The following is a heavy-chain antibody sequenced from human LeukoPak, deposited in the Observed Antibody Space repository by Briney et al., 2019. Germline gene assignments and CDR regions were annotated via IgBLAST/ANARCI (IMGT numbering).Heavy chain of an antibody. V-gene: IGHV4-61*02. CDR3: AGGLYYYDSSGYPGRGPFIQDDY. Sequence: PSETLSLTCTVSGGSISSSSYYWSWIRQPAGKGLEWIGRIYTSGSTNYNPSLKSRVTMSVDTSKNQFSLKLSSVTAADTAVYYCAGGLYYYDSSGYPGRGPFIQDDYWGQGTLVTVSS. D-gene: IGHD3-22*01. CDR1: GGSISSSSYY. CDR2: IYTSGST. J-gene: IGHJ4*02.